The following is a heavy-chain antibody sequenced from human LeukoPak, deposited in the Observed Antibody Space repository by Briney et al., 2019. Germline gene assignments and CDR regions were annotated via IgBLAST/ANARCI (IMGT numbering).Heavy chain of an antibody. D-gene: IGHD4/OR15-4a*01. J-gene: IGHJ5*02. V-gene: IGHV3-20*04. CDR3: ARGIKVDAGATGWFDP. Sequence: GGSLRLSCAASGFSFDDYGMTWVRQAPGKGLEWVAGINWNGDNVGYADSVKGRFTISRDNSKNSLYLQMNSLGAEDTALYYCARGIKVDAGATGWFDPWGQGTMVTVSS. CDR1: GFSFDDYG. CDR2: INWNGDNV.